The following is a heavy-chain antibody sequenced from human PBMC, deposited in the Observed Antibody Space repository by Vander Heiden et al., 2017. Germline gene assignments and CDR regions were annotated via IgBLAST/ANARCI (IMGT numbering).Heavy chain of an antibody. J-gene: IGHJ4*02. CDR1: GGTFSSYA. CDR2: IFPIFGTA. V-gene: IGHV1-69*01. Sequence: QVQLVQSGAEVKKPGSSVKVSCKASGGTFSSYAISWVRQAPGQGLEWMGGIFPIFGTANYAQKFQGRVTITADESTSTAYMELSSLRSEDTAVYYCARDSKREYYYDSSGYYNYWGQGTLVTVSS. CDR3: ARDSKREYYYDSSGYYNY. D-gene: IGHD3-22*01.